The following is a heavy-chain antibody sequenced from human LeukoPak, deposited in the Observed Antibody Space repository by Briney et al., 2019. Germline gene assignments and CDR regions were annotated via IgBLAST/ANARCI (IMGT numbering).Heavy chain of an antibody. V-gene: IGHV3-23*01. Sequence: QPGGSLRLSCAASGFTFSSYAMSRVRQAPGKALEWVSASSGSGGSTYYADSVKGRFTISRDNSKNTLYLQMNSLRAEDTAVYYCAKAGDVLRYFDWLFIFDYWGQGTLVTVSS. CDR3: AKAGDVLRYFDWLFIFDY. CDR2: SSGSGGST. J-gene: IGHJ4*02. D-gene: IGHD3-9*01. CDR1: GFTFSSYA.